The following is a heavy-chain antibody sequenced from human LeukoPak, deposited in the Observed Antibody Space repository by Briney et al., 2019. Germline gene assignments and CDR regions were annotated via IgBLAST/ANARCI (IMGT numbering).Heavy chain of an antibody. V-gene: IGHV3-7*01. CDR1: GFTFSSYW. D-gene: IGHD6-19*01. Sequence: GGSLRLSCAASGFTFSSYWMSWVRQAPGKGLEWVANIKQDGSEKYYVDSVKGRFTISRDNAKNSLYLQMNSLSAEDTAVYYCARISGWRGKNFDYWGQGTLVTVSS. CDR2: IKQDGSEK. J-gene: IGHJ4*02. CDR3: ARISGWRGKNFDY.